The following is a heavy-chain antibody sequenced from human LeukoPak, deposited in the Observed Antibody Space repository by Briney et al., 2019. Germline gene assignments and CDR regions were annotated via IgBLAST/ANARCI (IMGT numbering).Heavy chain of an antibody. V-gene: IGHV1-69*05. J-gene: IGHJ6*03. CDR2: IIPIFGTA. D-gene: IGHD2-2*01. CDR3: ARESVGCSRTSCYGSYYYYYMDV. CDR1: GGTFSSYA. Sequence: SVKDSCKASGGTFSSYAISWVRQAPGQGLEWMGGIIPIFGTANYAQKFQGRVTITTDESTSTAYMELSSLRSEDTAVYYCARESVGCSRTSCYGSYYYYYMDVWGKGTTVTVSS.